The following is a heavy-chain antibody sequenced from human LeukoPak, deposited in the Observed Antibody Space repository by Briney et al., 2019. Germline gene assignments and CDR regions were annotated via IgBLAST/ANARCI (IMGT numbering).Heavy chain of an antibody. D-gene: IGHD3-10*01. CDR2: IYYSGST. CDR1: GGSISSYY. J-gene: IGHJ5*02. V-gene: IGHV4-59*01. Sequence: SETLSLTCTVSGGSISSYYWSWIRQPPGKGLEWIGYIYYSGSTNYNPSLKSRVTISVDTSKNQFSLKLSSVTAADTAVDYCARLAYGSGSYYGDNWFDPWGQGTLVTVSS. CDR3: ARLAYGSGSYYGDNWFDP.